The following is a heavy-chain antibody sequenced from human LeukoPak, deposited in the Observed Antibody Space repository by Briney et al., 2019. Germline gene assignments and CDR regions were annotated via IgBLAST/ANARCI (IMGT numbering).Heavy chain of an antibody. Sequence: PGGSLRLSCAASGFTFSSYAMHWVRQAPGKGLEWVAVIWYDGSNKYYADSVKGRFTISRDNSKNTLYLQMNSLRAEDTAVYYCARGLETYYYDSSGYYFDYWGQGTLVTVSS. CDR2: IWYDGSNK. D-gene: IGHD3-22*01. V-gene: IGHV3-33*08. J-gene: IGHJ4*02. CDR3: ARGLETYYYDSSGYYFDY. CDR1: GFTFSSYA.